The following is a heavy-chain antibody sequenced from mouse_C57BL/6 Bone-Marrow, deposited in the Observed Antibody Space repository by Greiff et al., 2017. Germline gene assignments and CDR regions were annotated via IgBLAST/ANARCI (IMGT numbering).Heavy chain of an antibody. CDR2: ISNGGGST. CDR3: ASGVGDEAWFAY. D-gene: IGHD1-1*01. J-gene: IGHJ3*01. V-gene: IGHV5-12*01. CDR1: GFTFSDYY. Sequence: EVKLMESGGGLVQPGGSLKLSCAASGFTFSDYYMYWVRQTPEKRLEWVAYISNGGGSTYYPDTVKGRFTISRDNAKNTLYLQMSRLKSEDTAMYYCASGVGDEAWFAYWGQGTLVTVSA.